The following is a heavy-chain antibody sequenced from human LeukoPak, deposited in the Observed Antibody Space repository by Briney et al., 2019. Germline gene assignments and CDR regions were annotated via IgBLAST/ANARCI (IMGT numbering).Heavy chain of an antibody. Sequence: ASVKVSCKASGYTFTSYGISWVRQAPGQGLEWMGWISAYNGNTNYAQKLQGRVTMTTDTSTSTAYMELRSLRSDDTAVYYCAGEGYCSSTSCFDYWGQGTLVTVSS. CDR2: ISAYNGNT. CDR3: AGEGYCSSTSCFDY. J-gene: IGHJ4*02. D-gene: IGHD2-2*01. V-gene: IGHV1-18*04. CDR1: GYTFTSYG.